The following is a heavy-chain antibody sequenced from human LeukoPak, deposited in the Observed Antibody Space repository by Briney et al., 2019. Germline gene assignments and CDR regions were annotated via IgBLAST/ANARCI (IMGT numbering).Heavy chain of an antibody. CDR1: GYTFTSYD. CDR3: ARGRGGSGGRNWFDP. CDR2: MSPNSGNT. D-gene: IGHD2-15*01. V-gene: IGHV1-8*01. J-gene: IGHJ5*02. Sequence: ASVKVSCKASGYTFTSYDINWVRQATGQGLEWMGWMSPNSGNTGYAQKFQGRVTMTRNTSISTAYMELSSLRSEDTAVYYCARGRGGSGGRNWFDPWGQGTLVTVSS.